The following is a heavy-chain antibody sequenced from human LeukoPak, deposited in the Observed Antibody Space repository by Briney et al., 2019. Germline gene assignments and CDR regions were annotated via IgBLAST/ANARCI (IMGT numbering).Heavy chain of an antibody. CDR1: GGSISSYY. V-gene: IGHV4-59*01. J-gene: IGHJ4*02. CDR2: IYYSGST. Sequence: ETLSLTCTVSGGSISSYYWSWIRQPPGKGLERIGHIYYSGSTNYNPSLKSRVTISVDTSKNQFSLKLSSVTAADTAVYYCARDRVGGSYDYWGQGTLVTVSS. CDR3: ARDRVGGSYDY. D-gene: IGHD1-26*01.